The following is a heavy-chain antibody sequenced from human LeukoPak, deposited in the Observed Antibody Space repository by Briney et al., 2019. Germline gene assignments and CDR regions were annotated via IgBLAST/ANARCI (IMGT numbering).Heavy chain of an antibody. Sequence: GGSLRLSCAASGFTFSSYSMNWVRQAPGKGLEWVSSISSSSSYIYYADSVKGRFTISRDNAKNSLYLQMNGPRAEDTAVYYCARDLDYSSSGNWFDPWGQGTLVTVSS. J-gene: IGHJ5*02. CDR2: ISSSSSYI. CDR1: GFTFSSYS. D-gene: IGHD6-13*01. V-gene: IGHV3-21*01. CDR3: ARDLDYSSSGNWFDP.